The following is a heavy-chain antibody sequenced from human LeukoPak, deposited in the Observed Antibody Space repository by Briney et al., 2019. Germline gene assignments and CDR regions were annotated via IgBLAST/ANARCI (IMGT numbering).Heavy chain of an antibody. J-gene: IGHJ4*02. Sequence: GGSLRLSCAASGFTFSSYAMHWVRQAPGKGLEWVSLISYDGSNKYYAVSVKGRFTISRDNSKNTLYLQMNSLRAEDTAVYYCARGPYPAVYCFDYWGQGTLVTVSS. V-gene: IGHV3-30*04. CDR3: ARGPYPAVYCFDY. CDR1: GFTFSSYA. CDR2: ISYDGSNK.